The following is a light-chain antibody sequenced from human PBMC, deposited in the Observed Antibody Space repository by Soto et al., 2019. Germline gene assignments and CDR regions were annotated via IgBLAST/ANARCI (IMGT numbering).Light chain of an antibody. Sequence: QSALTQPASVSGSPGQSITISCTGTSSDVGDYNYVSWYQQHPGKAPKLMIYAVSNRPSGVSNRFSGSKSGNTASLTISGLQAEDEADYYCSSYTSSSTLGVFGGGTKVTVL. CDR3: SSYTSSSTLGV. CDR2: AVS. J-gene: IGLJ2*01. V-gene: IGLV2-14*01. CDR1: SSDVGDYNY.